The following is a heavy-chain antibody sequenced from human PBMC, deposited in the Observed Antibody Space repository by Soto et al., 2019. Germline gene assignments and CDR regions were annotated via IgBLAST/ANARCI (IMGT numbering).Heavy chain of an antibody. CDR1: GGSLSSIQL. CDR3: ANIAAAGPYYYYYGMDV. D-gene: IGHD6-13*01. V-gene: IGHV4-4*02. Sequence: PSETLFPNCDGPGGSLSSIQLWRGVREPRGKGLEWIGEIYHSGSTNYNPSLKSRVTISVDKSKNQFSLKLSSVTAADTAVYYCANIAAAGPYYYYYGMDVWGQGTTVT. CDR2: IYHSGST. J-gene: IGHJ6*02.